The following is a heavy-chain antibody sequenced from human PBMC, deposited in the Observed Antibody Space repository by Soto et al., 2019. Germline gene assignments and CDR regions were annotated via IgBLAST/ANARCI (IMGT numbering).Heavy chain of an antibody. Sequence: PSETLSLTCAVSGGSISSSNWWSWVRQPPGKGLEWIGEIYHSGSTNYNPSLKSRVTISVDKSKNQFSLKLSSVTAADTAVYYCARAAMGGSSWPFDYWGQGTLVTRLL. J-gene: IGHJ4*02. CDR1: GGSISSSNW. CDR2: IYHSGST. D-gene: IGHD6-13*01. V-gene: IGHV4-4*02. CDR3: ARAAMGGSSWPFDY.